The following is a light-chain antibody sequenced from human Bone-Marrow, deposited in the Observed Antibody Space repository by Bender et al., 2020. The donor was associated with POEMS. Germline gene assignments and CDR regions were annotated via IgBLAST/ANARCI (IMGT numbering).Light chain of an antibody. Sequence: QSALTQPRSVSGSPGQSVTISCTGTSRDVGAYNFVSWYQYHPGKAPKLMIYDVSNRPSGVSNRFSGSKSGNTASLTVSGLQAEDEADYYCSSYAGDYNLVFGGGTKLTVL. V-gene: IGLV2-11*01. CDR1: SRDVGAYNF. J-gene: IGLJ3*02. CDR3: SSYAGDYNLV. CDR2: DVS.